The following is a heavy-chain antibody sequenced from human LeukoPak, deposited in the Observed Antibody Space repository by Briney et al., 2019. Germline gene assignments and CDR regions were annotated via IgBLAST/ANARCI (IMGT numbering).Heavy chain of an antibody. D-gene: IGHD3-10*01. Sequence: GGSLRLSCAASGFTVSSNYMSWVRQAPGKGLEWVSVIYSGGLTYYADSVKGRFTISRDNSKNTLYLQMNSLRAEDTAVYYCARVSPIYGSGTTFDYWGQGTLVTVSS. CDR1: GFTVSSNY. J-gene: IGHJ4*02. CDR3: ARVSPIYGSGTTFDY. V-gene: IGHV3-53*01. CDR2: IYSGGLT.